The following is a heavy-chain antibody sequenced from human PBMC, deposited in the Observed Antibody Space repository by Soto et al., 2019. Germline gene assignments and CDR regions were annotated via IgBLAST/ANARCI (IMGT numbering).Heavy chain of an antibody. D-gene: IGHD2-2*01. CDR2: IFYTGTT. Sequence: QLKLQESGPGLVKPSETLSLTCSVSGGSISYNSYYWGWIRQPPGKGLEWVGGIFYTGTTYYIPSLKDRVTISVDTSKNSFSLNLTAVTAADTAVYFCARLVVVAPVANAWGQGTLVTVSS. CDR3: ARLVVVAPVANA. J-gene: IGHJ5*02. V-gene: IGHV4-39*02. CDR1: GGSISYNSYY.